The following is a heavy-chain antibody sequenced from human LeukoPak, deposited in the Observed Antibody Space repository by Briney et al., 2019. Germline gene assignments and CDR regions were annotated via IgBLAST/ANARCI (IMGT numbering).Heavy chain of an antibody. CDR1: GGSISRYY. CDR3: ASRGGLGSWFDP. J-gene: IGHJ5*02. CDR2: IYYSGST. Sequence: SETLSLTCTISGGSISRYYWSWIRQPPGKGLEWIGYIYYSGSTNYNPSLKSRATISVDTSKNQFSLKLSSVTAADTAVYYCASRGGLGSWFDPWGQGTLVTVSS. V-gene: IGHV4-59*08. D-gene: IGHD2-15*01.